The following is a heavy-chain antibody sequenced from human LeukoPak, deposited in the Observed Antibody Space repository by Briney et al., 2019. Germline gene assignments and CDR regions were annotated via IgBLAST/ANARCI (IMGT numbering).Heavy chain of an antibody. Sequence: ASVKVSCKASGYTFTNYYIHWVRQAPGQELEWMGLINPSGGTTNCAQKFQGRVTMTRDMSTTTVYMHLSSLRSEDTAVYYCAREAVTIFGLVRTQTPKGPHRFDPWGQGTLVTVSS. J-gene: IGHJ5*02. CDR1: GYTFTNYY. CDR2: INPSGGTT. V-gene: IGHV1-46*01. CDR3: AREAVTIFGLVRTQTPKGPHRFDP. D-gene: IGHD3-3*01.